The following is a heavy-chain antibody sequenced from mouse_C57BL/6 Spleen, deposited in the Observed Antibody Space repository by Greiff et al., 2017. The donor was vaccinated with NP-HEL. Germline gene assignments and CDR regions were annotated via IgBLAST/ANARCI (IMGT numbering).Heavy chain of an antibody. J-gene: IGHJ1*03. CDR1: GFTFSDYG. CDR3: ARRWLLRRTDWYFDV. V-gene: IGHV5-17*01. D-gene: IGHD2-3*01. CDR2: ISSGSSTI. Sequence: EVKVEESGGGLVKPGGSLKLSCAASGFTFSDYGMHWVRQAPEKGLEWVAYISSGSSTIYYADTVTGRFTISRDNAKNTLFLQMTSLRSEDTAMYYCARRWLLRRTDWYFDVWGTGTTVTVSS.